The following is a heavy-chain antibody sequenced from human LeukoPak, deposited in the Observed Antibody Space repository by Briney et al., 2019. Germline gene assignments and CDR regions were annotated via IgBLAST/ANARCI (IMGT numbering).Heavy chain of an antibody. CDR1: GGSISSSSYY. Sequence: SETLSLTCTVSGGSISSSSYYWGWIRQPPGKGLEWIGSIYYSGSTYYNPSLKSRVTISVDTSKNQFSLQLNSVTPEDTAVYYCARNYYDSSGYYAFDTWGQGTMVTVSS. V-gene: IGHV4-39*07. CDR3: ARNYYDSSGYYAFDT. CDR2: IYYSGST. D-gene: IGHD3-22*01. J-gene: IGHJ3*02.